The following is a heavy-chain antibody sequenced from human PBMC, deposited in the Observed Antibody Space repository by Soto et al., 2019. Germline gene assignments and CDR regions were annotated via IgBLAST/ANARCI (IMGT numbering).Heavy chain of an antibody. J-gene: IGHJ3*02. CDR3: ARAKRDHAFDI. V-gene: IGHV4-59*01. Sequence: PSETLSRTFTVSGDSISSSYWSWIRQPPGKGLEWIGYIYYSGSTNYNPSLKRRVTISVDTSKNQFSLKLSSVTAADTAVYYCARAKRDHAFDIWGQGTMVTVSS. CDR1: GDSISSSY. CDR2: IYYSGST.